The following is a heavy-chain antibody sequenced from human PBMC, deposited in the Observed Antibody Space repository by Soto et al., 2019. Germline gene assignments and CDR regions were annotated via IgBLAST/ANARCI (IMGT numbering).Heavy chain of an antibody. CDR3: TRLKYSSRPHEGDYFDY. J-gene: IGHJ4*02. Sequence: QAGGSLRLSCAASGFTFSGSAMHWVRQASGKGLEWVGRIRSKANSYATAYAASVKGRFTISRDDSKNTAYLQMNSLKTEDTAVYYCTRLKYSSRPHEGDYFDYWGQGTLVTVSS. CDR2: IRSKANSYAT. V-gene: IGHV3-73*01. D-gene: IGHD6-13*01. CDR1: GFTFSGSA.